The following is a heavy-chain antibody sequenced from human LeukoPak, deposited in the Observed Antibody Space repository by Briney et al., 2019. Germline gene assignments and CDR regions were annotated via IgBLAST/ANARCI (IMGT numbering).Heavy chain of an antibody. D-gene: IGHD2-15*01. CDR1: GFTFSSYE. J-gene: IGHJ3*02. Sequence: PGGSLRLSCAASGFTFSSYEMNWVRQAPGKGLEWVSYISSSGSTIYYADSVKGRFTIPRDNAKNSLYLQMNSLRAEDTAVYYCARDLTCSGGSCYSVAFDIWGQGTMVTVSS. CDR3: ARDLTCSGGSCYSVAFDI. CDR2: ISSSGSTI. V-gene: IGHV3-48*03.